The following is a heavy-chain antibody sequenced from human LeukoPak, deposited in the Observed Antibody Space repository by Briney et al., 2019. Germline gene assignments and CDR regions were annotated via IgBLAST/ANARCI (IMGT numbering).Heavy chain of an antibody. D-gene: IGHD6-19*01. CDR2: ISAYNGNT. V-gene: IGHV1-18*01. J-gene: IGHJ4*02. Sequence: ASVKVSCKASGYTFTSYGISWVRQAPGQGLEWMGWISAYNGNTNYAQKLQGRVTMTTDTSTSTAYMELRSLRSDDTAVYYCARGLRQWLVAYYFDYWGQGTLVTVSS. CDR3: ARGLRQWLVAYYFDY. CDR1: GYTFTSYG.